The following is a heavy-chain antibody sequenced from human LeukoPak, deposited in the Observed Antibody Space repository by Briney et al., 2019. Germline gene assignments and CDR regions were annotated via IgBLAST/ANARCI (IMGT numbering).Heavy chain of an antibody. V-gene: IGHV4-31*03. CDR3: ASGVLGDYVWGSYRYAFDY. J-gene: IGHJ4*02. Sequence: PLETLSLTCTVSGGSISSGGYYWSWIRQHPGKGLDWIGYIYYSGSTYYNPSLKSRVTISVDTSKNQFSLKLSSVTAADTAVYYCASGVLGDYVWGSYRYAFDYWGQGTLVTVSS. D-gene: IGHD3-16*02. CDR2: IYYSGST. CDR1: GGSISSGGYY.